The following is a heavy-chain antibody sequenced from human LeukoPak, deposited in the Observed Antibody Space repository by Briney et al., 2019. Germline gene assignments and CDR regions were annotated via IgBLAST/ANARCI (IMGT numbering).Heavy chain of an antibody. CDR2: INNDGSST. CDR1: GFIFSGYW. D-gene: IGHD5-24*01. Sequence: PGGSLRLSCAASGFIFSGYWMHWVRQAPGKGLVWLSRINNDGSSTIYADSVKGRFTFSRDNAENTLFLEMSSLRVEDTAVYYCARDRDGILGDYWGQGTLVTVSS. V-gene: IGHV3-74*01. J-gene: IGHJ4*02. CDR3: ARDRDGILGDY.